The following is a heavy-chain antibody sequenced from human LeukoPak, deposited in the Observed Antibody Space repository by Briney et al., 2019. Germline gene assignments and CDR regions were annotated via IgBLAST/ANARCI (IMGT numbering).Heavy chain of an antibody. J-gene: IGHJ4*02. CDR2: VSYSGNA. CDR3: ARHLSSDPYSALDY. V-gene: IGHV4-39*01. D-gene: IGHD3-22*01. Sequence: SETLSLTCTISGGSISSTNYYWGWLRQPPGKGLEWIGSVSYSGNAYYNPSLKSRVNIFVDTSKNQFSLKLRSVTAADTAFYYCARHLSSDPYSALDYWGQGALVTVSS. CDR1: GGSISSTNYY.